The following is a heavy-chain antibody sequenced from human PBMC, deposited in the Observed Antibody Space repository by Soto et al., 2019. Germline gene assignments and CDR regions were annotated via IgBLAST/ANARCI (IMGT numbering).Heavy chain of an antibody. CDR3: AKDLLRGWSAAILPNGYYYYYGMDV. CDR1: GFTFSSYG. J-gene: IGHJ6*02. Sequence: QGQLVESGGGVVQPGRSLRLSCAASGFTFSSYGMHWVRQAPGKGLEWVAVISYDGSNKYYADSVKGRFTISRDNSKNTLYLQMNSLIAEDTAVYYCAKDLLRGWSAAILPNGYYYYYGMDVWGQGTTVTVSS. V-gene: IGHV3-30*18. D-gene: IGHD2-2*01. CDR2: ISYDGSNK.